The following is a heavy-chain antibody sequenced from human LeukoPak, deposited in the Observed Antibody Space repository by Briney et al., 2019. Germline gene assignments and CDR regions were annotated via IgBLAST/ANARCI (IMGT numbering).Heavy chain of an antibody. CDR2: INGDGSST. Sequence: GGSLRLSCAASGLTFSNDWMHWVRQPPGKGLVWVSRINGDGSSTTYADSVKGRFTISRDNAKNTLYLQMNSLRAEDTAVYYCAGLGYCTSTNCYIDYWGQGTVVTVSS. D-gene: IGHD2-2*02. CDR3: AGLGYCTSTNCYIDY. V-gene: IGHV3-74*01. CDR1: GLTFSNDW. J-gene: IGHJ4*02.